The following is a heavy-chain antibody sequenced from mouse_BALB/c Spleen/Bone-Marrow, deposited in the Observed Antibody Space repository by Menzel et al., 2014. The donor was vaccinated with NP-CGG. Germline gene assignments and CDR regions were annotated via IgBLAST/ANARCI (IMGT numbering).Heavy chain of an antibody. CDR2: IWAGGST. D-gene: IGHD1-1*01. J-gene: IGHJ4*01. V-gene: IGHV2-9*02. CDR3: ARDRGTTRAMDY. CDR1: GFSLTSYG. Sequence: VNVVDSGPGLVAPSQSLSITCTVSGFSLTSYGVHWVRQPPGKGLEWPGVIWAGGSTNYNSALMSRLSISKDNSKSQVFLKMNSLQTDDTAMYYCARDRGTTRAMDYWGQGTSVTVSS.